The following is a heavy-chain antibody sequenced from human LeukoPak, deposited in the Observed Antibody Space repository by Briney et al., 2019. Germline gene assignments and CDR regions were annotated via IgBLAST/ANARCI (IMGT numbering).Heavy chain of an antibody. Sequence: GRSLRLSCAASGFTFDDYAMHWVRRAPGKGLEWVSGISWNSGSIGYADSVKGRFTISRDNAKNSLYLQMNSLRAEDTALYYCAKGAGYSSGWLGRYYFDYWGQGTLVTVSS. J-gene: IGHJ4*02. CDR2: ISWNSGSI. CDR3: AKGAGYSSGWLGRYYFDY. V-gene: IGHV3-9*01. CDR1: GFTFDDYA. D-gene: IGHD6-19*01.